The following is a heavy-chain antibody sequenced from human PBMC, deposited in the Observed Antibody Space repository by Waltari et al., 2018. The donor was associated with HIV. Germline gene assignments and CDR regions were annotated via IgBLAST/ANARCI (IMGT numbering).Heavy chain of an antibody. CDR3: ARWEGYFDV. J-gene: IGHJ2*01. CDR1: DGSVSGPH. CDR2: INYNVVT. D-gene: IGHD1-26*01. V-gene: IGHV4-34*01. Sequence: QQLGAALLKPADTLSLPCAVDDGSVSGPHGSWIRQSPGKGLEWIGEINYNVVTNYNSSLNSRVNIAVDASKDKFSLRLTSLTAADTGVYLCARWEGYFDVWGRGT.